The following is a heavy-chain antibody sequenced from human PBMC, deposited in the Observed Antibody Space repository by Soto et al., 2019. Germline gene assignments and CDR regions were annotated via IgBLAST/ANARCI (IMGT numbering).Heavy chain of an antibody. J-gene: IGHJ4*02. CDR2: IIPIFGTE. V-gene: IGHV1-69*12. CDR3: AGEERTGHFDY. D-gene: IGHD1-26*01. CDR1: GGTFSSYA. Sequence: QVQLVQSGAEVKKPGSSVKVSCKASGGTFSSYAISWVRQAPGQGLEWMGGIIPIFGTENYAKKFQGRVTIPAFGSPSTAYRELSSLRSEDTAVYYCAGEERTGHFDYWGQGTLVTVSS.